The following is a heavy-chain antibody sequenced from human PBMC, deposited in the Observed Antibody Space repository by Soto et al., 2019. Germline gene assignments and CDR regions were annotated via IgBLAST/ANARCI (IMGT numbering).Heavy chain of an antibody. D-gene: IGHD6-13*01. V-gene: IGHV3-21*01. CDR2: ISSTSSHI. J-gene: IGHJ6*02. Sequence: PGGSLRLSCVASEFSFSTYNMNWVRQAPGKGLEWVSFISSTSSHIHYADSVKGRFTISRDNAKNSLYLQMNSLRAEDTAVYYCARDQAADGYYGMDVWGQGTTVTVSS. CDR3: ARDQAADGYYGMDV. CDR1: EFSFSTYN.